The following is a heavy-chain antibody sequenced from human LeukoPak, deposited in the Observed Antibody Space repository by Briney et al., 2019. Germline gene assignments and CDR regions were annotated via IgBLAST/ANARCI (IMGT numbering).Heavy chain of an antibody. J-gene: IGHJ3*02. Sequence: SETLSLTCTVSGGSISSGGYYWSWIRQHRGKGLEWIGYIYYSGSTYYNPSLKSRVTISVDTSKNQFSLKLSSVTAADTAVYYCARDRRDAFDIWGQGTMVTVSS. CDR3: ARDRRDAFDI. CDR1: GGSISSGGYY. CDR2: IYYSGST. V-gene: IGHV4-31*03.